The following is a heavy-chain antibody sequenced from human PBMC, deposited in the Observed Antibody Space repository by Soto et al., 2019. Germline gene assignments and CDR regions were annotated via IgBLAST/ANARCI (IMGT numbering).Heavy chain of an antibody. CDR3: VFGDCTSSSCYYYFYGLDV. J-gene: IGHJ6*02. V-gene: IGHV1-69*01. CDR1: GGNFRRYA. CDR2: ILPIFGSP. Sequence: QLQLVQSGAEVKKPGSSVKVSCKASGGNFRRYAISWVRQAPGQGLEWMGGILPIFGSPSHAQKFRDRVTITADESTSTAYLALTSLTSEDTAIYYCVFGDCTSSSCYYYFYGLDVWGQGTTVTVSS. D-gene: IGHD2-2*01.